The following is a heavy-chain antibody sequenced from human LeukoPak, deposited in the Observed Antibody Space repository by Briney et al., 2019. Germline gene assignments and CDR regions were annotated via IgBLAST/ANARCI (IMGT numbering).Heavy chain of an antibody. Sequence: GASVKVSCKASGYTLTGYYMHWVRQAPGQGLEWMGWINPNSGGTNYAQKFQGRVTMTRDTSISTAYMELSRLRSDDTAVYYCARETYYGSGSSFDYWGQGTPVIVSS. V-gene: IGHV1-2*02. CDR2: INPNSGGT. CDR3: ARETYYGSGSSFDY. D-gene: IGHD3-10*01. J-gene: IGHJ4*02. CDR1: GYTLTGYY.